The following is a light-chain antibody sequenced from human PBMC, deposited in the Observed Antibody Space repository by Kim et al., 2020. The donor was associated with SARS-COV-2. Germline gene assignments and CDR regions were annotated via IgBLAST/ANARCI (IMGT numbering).Light chain of an antibody. CDR2: AAS. CDR1: QAISSW. Sequence: ASVGDRVTITCRASQAISSWLAWYQQKPGKAPKLLIYAASSLQSGVPSRFSGSGSGTDFTLTISSLQPEDSATYYCQQANSLPITFGQGTRLEIK. CDR3: QQANSLPIT. V-gene: IGKV1-12*01. J-gene: IGKJ5*01.